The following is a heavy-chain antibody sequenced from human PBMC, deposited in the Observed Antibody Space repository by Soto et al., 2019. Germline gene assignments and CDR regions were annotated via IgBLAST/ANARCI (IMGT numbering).Heavy chain of an antibody. CDR1: GFTFSSYE. Sequence: EVQLVESGGGLVQPGGSLRLSCAASGFTFSSYEMNWVRQAPGKGLEWVSYISSSGSTIYYADSVKGRFTISRDNAKNSLYLKMTSLRAEDTAVYYCAAGKHIPYSSSWYEAGHYYYGMDVWGQGTTVTVSS. D-gene: IGHD6-13*01. J-gene: IGHJ6*02. CDR3: AAGKHIPYSSSWYEAGHYYYGMDV. V-gene: IGHV3-48*03. CDR2: ISSSGSTI.